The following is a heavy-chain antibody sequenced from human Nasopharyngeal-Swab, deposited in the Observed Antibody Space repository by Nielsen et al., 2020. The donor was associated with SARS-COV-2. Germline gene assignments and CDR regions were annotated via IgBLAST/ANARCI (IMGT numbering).Heavy chain of an antibody. V-gene: IGHV1-8*01. Sequence: ASVKVSCKASGYTFTSYDINWVRQATGQGLEWMGWMNPNSGNTGYAQRFQGRVTMTRNTSISTAYMELSSLRSEDTAAYYCARLSNYDFWSGYYAYMDVWGKGTTVTVSS. CDR1: GYTFTSYD. J-gene: IGHJ6*03. CDR3: ARLSNYDFWSGYYAYMDV. D-gene: IGHD3-3*01. CDR2: MNPNSGNT.